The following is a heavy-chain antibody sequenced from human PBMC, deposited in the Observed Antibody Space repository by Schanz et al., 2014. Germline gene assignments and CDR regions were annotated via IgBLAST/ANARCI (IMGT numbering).Heavy chain of an antibody. CDR2: ISGSGGST. D-gene: IGHD5-12*01. CDR1: GLTFTSAW. CDR3: ARKVVATIGGYYDN. Sequence: EVQLVESGGGLAQPGGSLRLSCATSGLTFTSAWMSWVRQAPGKGLEWVSAISGSGGSTYYADSVKGRFTISRDNSKNTLFLQMNSLRAEDTAVYYCARKVVATIGGYYDNWGQGTLVIVSS. J-gene: IGHJ4*02. V-gene: IGHV3-23*04.